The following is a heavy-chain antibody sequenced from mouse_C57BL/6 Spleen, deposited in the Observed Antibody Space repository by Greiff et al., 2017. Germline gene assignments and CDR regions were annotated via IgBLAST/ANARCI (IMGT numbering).Heavy chain of an antibody. D-gene: IGHD3-3*01. CDR2: IDPSDSYT. Sequence: QVQLQQPGAELVMPGASVKLSCKASGYTFTSYWMHWVKQRPGQGLEWIGEIDPSDSYTNYNQKFKGKSTLTVDKSSSTAYMQISSLTSEDSAVYYCAREGHAMDYWGQGTSVTVSS. CDR1: GYTFTSYW. J-gene: IGHJ4*01. V-gene: IGHV1-69*01. CDR3: AREGHAMDY.